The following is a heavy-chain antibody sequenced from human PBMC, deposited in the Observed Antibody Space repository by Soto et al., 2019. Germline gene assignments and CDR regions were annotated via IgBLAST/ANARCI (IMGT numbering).Heavy chain of an antibody. CDR2: IYYSGST. CDR1: GGSISSSSYY. CDR3: ARRITMIARNFDY. J-gene: IGHJ4*02. V-gene: IGHV4-39*01. D-gene: IGHD3-22*01. Sequence: SETLSLTCTVSGGSISSSSYYWGWIRQPPGKGLEWIGSIYYSGSTYCNPSLKSRVTISVDTSKNQSSLKLSSVTAADTAVYYCARRITMIARNFDYWGQGTLVTVSS.